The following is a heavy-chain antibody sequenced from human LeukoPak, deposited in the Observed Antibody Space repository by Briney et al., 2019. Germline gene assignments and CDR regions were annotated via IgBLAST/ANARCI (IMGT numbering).Heavy chain of an antibody. CDR3: ARDGAAAGTDYYYYMDV. V-gene: IGHV3-7*01. D-gene: IGHD6-13*01. CDR2: IKEDGSDK. J-gene: IGHJ6*03. Sequence: GGSLRLSCAASGFTFSNYWMSWVRQAPGKGLEWVANIKEDGSDKYHVDSVKGRFIISRDNVKNSLYLQMNSLRVEDTAVYYCARDGAAAGTDYYYYMDVWGKGTTVTVSS. CDR1: GFTFSNYW.